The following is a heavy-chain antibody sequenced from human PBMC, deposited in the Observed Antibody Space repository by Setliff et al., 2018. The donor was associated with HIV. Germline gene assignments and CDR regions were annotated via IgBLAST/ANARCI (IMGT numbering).Heavy chain of an antibody. CDR3: ARGPSPVDVDYYYLDV. J-gene: IGHJ6*03. V-gene: IGHV4-61*02. CDR2: IYTTGIT. CDR1: GGSISSGSYY. Sequence: SETLSLTCTVSGGSISSGSYYWSWIRQPAGKGLEWIGRIYTTGITNYIPSIKSRVTISLDTSKSQYPLKLTSVTNADTAVYYGARGPSPVDVDYYYLDVWGKGTTVTVSS. D-gene: IGHD2-2*01.